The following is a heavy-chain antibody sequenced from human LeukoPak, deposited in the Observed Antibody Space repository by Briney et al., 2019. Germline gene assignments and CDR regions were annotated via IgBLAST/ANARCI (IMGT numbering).Heavy chain of an antibody. J-gene: IGHJ5*02. D-gene: IGHD3-10*01. CDR1: GYTFTSYA. Sequence: ASVKVSCKASGYTFTSYAMHWVRQAPGQRLEWMGWINAGNGNTKYSQKFQGRVTITRDTSASTAYMELSSLRSEDTAVYYCAKSFMVRGSDNWFDPWGQGTLVTVSS. CDR2: INAGNGNT. CDR3: AKSFMVRGSDNWFDP. V-gene: IGHV1-3*01.